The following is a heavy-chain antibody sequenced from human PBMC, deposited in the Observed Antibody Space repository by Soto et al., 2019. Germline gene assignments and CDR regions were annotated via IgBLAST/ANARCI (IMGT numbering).Heavy chain of an antibody. CDR1: GFTFSSYG. CDR3: AKDQGNYDFWSGYFNYYYYYGMDV. D-gene: IGHD3-3*01. CDR2: ISYDGSNK. Sequence: PGGSLRLSCAASGFTFSSYGMHWVRQAPGKGLEWVAVISYDGSNKYYADSVKGRFTISRDNSKNTLYLQMNSLRAEDTAVYYCAKDQGNYDFWSGYFNYYYYYGMDVWGQGTTVTVSS. J-gene: IGHJ6*02. V-gene: IGHV3-30*18.